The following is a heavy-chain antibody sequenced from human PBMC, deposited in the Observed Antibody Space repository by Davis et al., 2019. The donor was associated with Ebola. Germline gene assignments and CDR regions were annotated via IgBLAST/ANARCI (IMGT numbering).Heavy chain of an antibody. D-gene: IGHD4-17*01. CDR1: GYTFTSYG. CDR2: MNPNSGNT. CDR3: ASTMTTVTTGWFDP. Sequence: AASVKVSCKASGYTFTSYGISWVRQAPGQGLEWMGWMNPNSGNTGYAQKFQGRVTMTRNTSISTAYMELSSLRSDDTAVYYCASTMTTVTTGWFDPWGQGTLVTVSS. J-gene: IGHJ5*02. V-gene: IGHV1-8*02.